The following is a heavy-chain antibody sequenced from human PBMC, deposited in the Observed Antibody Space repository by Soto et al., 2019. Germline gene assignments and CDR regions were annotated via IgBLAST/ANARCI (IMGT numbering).Heavy chain of an antibody. CDR3: ARWGIAAGDY. CDR2: IWYDGSNK. CDR1: GFTFSSYG. D-gene: IGHD6-13*01. Sequence: QVQLVESGGGVVQPGRSLRLSCAASGFTFSSYGMHWVRQAPGKGLEWVAVIWYDGSNKYSADSVKGRFTISRDNSKNTLYLQMNSLRAEDTAVYFCARWGIAAGDYWGQGTLVTVSS. V-gene: IGHV3-33*01. J-gene: IGHJ4*02.